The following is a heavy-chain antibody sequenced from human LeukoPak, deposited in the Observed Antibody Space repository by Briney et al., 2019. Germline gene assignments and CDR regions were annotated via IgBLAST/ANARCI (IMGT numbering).Heavy chain of an antibody. V-gene: IGHV1-8*01. CDR1: GYTLTSYD. J-gene: IGHJ5*02. Sequence: GASVKVSCMASGYTLTSYDINWVRQAPGQGLEWMGWMNPDNHNTGSAQKFQGGVTMTSDTSISTAYMELSSLRSEDTAIYYCARGGIGTYYNYFDPWGQGTLVTVSS. CDR2: MNPDNHNT. D-gene: IGHD1-26*01. CDR3: ARGGIGTYYNYFDP.